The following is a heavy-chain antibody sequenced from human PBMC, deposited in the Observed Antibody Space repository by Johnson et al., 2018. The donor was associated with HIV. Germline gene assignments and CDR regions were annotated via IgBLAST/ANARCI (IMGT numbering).Heavy chain of an antibody. D-gene: IGHD2-8*01. CDR2: IKQDGSEK. CDR3: ARALGLEVCAFDI. J-gene: IGHJ3*02. CDR1: GFTFDDYG. Sequence: VQLVESGGGVVRPGGSLRLSCAASGFTFDDYGMSWVRQAPGKGLEWVANIKQDGSEKYYVDSVKGRFTISRDNAKNSLYLQMNSLRAEDTAVHYCARALGLEVCAFDIWGQGTMVTVSS. V-gene: IGHV3-7*03.